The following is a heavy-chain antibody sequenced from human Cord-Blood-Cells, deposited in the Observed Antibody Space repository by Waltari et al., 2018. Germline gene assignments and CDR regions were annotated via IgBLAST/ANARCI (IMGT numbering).Heavy chain of an antibody. CDR3: ARGQLERHYFDY. V-gene: IGHV1-18*01. Sequence: ISWVRQAPGQGLEWMGWISAYNGNTNYAQKLQGRVTMTTDTSTSTAYMELRSLRSDDTAVYYCARGQLERHYFDYWGQGTLVTVSS. CDR2: ISAYNGNT. D-gene: IGHD1-1*01. J-gene: IGHJ4*02.